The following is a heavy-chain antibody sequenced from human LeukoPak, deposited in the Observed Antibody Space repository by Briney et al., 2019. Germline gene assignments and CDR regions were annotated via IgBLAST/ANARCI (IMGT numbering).Heavy chain of an antibody. V-gene: IGHV4-34*01. Sequence: SETLSPTCAVYGGSFSGYYWSWIRQPPGKGLEWIGEINHSGSTNYNPSLKSRVTISVDTSKNQFSLKLSSVTAADTAVYYCARGRSPTYYYDSSGYSFDYWGQGTLVTVSS. CDR3: ARGRSPTYYYDSSGYSFDY. CDR1: GGSFSGYY. CDR2: INHSGST. D-gene: IGHD3-22*01. J-gene: IGHJ4*02.